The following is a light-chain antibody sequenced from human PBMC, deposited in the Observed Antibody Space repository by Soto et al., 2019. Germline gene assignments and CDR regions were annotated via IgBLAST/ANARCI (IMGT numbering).Light chain of an antibody. CDR2: GAS. Sequence: EIVLTQSPGTLSLSPGERATLSCRASQSVSSSYLAWYQQKPGQAPRLLIYGASSRATGIPDRFSGSGSGTNFTLTISRLEPEDFAVYYCQQYGSSPLGTCGQGTKVEIK. CDR1: QSVSSSY. V-gene: IGKV3-20*01. J-gene: IGKJ1*01. CDR3: QQYGSSPLGT.